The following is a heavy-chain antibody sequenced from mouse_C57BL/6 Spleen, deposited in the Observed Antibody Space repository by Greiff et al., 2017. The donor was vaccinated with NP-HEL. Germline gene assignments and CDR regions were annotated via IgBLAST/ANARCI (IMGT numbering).Heavy chain of an antibody. Sequence: VQLQQSGAELVKPGASVKISCKASGYAFSSYWMNWVKQRPGKGLDWIGQIYPGDGDTNYNGKFKGKATLTADKSSSTAYMQLSSLTSEDSAVYFCARFYSNSHWYFDVWGTGTTVTVSS. V-gene: IGHV1-80*01. CDR1: GYAFSSYW. D-gene: IGHD2-5*01. CDR3: ARFYSNSHWYFDV. CDR2: IYPGDGDT. J-gene: IGHJ1*03.